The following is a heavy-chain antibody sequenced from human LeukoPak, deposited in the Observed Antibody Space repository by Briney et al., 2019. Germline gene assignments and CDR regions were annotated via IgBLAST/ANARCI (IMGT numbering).Heavy chain of an antibody. D-gene: IGHD2-21*02. Sequence: SVKVSCKASGGAFSSYAISWVRQAPGQGLEWMGRIIPIFGTANYAQKFQGRVTITTDESTSTAYMELSSLRSEDTAVYYCAREMNCDGDCYRDYWGQETLVTVSS. V-gene: IGHV1-69*05. J-gene: IGHJ4*02. CDR2: IIPIFGTA. CDR1: GGAFSSYA. CDR3: AREMNCDGDCYRDY.